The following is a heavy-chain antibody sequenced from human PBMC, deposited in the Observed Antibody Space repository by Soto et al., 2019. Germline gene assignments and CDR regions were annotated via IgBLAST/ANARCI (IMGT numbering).Heavy chain of an antibody. CDR3: ARDRIPTGMDV. CDR2: IYSGGST. CDR1: GFTVSSNY. Sequence: EVQLVESGGGLVQPGGSLRLSCAASGFTVSSNYMSWVRQSPGKGLEWVSVIYSGGSTYYADSVKGRFTISRDNSKNTLYLQMNSLRAEDTAVYYCARDRIPTGMDVWGQGTTVTVSS. V-gene: IGHV3-66*01. J-gene: IGHJ6*02.